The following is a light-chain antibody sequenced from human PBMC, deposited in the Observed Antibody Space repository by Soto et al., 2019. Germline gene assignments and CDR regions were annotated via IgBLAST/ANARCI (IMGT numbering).Light chain of an antibody. V-gene: IGKV3-15*01. CDR2: DAS. Sequence: EKVMTQSPGTLSVPPGESATLFCRASQSVNTNLAWYQQKPGQAPRLLIYDASTRATGIPARFSGSGSGTEFTLTISSLQSEDFAVYFCQQYNNWPLTFGGGTKVDIK. CDR3: QQYNNWPLT. CDR1: QSVNTN. J-gene: IGKJ4*01.